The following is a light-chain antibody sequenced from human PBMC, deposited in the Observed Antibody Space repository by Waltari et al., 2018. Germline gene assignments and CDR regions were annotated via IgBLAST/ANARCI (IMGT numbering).Light chain of an antibody. V-gene: IGKV3-20*01. CDR1: ESVGKY. Sequence: ELVLTQYPGTLSLSPGERATLSCRASESVGKYLAWYQQRPGQAPRLVMFHASNRATGIPDRFSGSGSGTDFSLTISRLEPEDFAVYYCQKYNRLPATFGQGTKVEIK. J-gene: IGKJ1*01. CDR3: QKYNRLPAT. CDR2: HAS.